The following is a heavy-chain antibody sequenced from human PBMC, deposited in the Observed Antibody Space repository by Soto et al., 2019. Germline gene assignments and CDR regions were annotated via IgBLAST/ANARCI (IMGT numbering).Heavy chain of an antibody. Sequence: QVQLVQSGAEVKKPGASVKVSCKASSYTFTNFGISWVRQAPGQGLEWMGWISAYNGNTNYAQTFQGRVTMTTDTPTSTAYMEVRSLGFDDTGVYYCARGGTPIDYWVQGTLVTVSS. CDR2: ISAYNGNT. V-gene: IGHV1-18*01. D-gene: IGHD3-16*01. J-gene: IGHJ4*02. CDR1: SYTFTNFG. CDR3: ARGGTPIDY.